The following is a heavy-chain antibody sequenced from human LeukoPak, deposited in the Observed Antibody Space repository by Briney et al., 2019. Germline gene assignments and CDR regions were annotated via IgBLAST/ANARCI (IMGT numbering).Heavy chain of an antibody. D-gene: IGHD3-22*01. CDR3: ARDSSGAGSDY. Sequence: GASVKXXCKASGYTFTSYDINWVRQATGQGLEWLVCMNPNSGHTGYAQKFQGRVTMTRNTSISTAYMELSSLRSEDTAVYYCARDSSGAGSDYWGQGTLVTVSS. V-gene: IGHV1-8*01. J-gene: IGHJ4*02. CDR1: GYTFTSYD. CDR2: MNPNSGHT.